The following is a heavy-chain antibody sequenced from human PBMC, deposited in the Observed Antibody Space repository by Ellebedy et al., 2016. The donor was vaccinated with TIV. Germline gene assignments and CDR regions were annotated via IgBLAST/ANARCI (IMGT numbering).Heavy chain of an antibody. CDR3: ARGEVTLYYYGMDV. CDR2: IYYGGST. J-gene: IGHJ6*02. CDR1: GCSISSYY. V-gene: IGHV4-59*01. Sequence: MPSETLSLTCTVSGCSISSYYWSWIRQPPGKGLEWIGYIYYGGSTNYNPSLKSRVTISVDTSKNQFSLKLSSVTAADTAVYYCARGEVTLYYYGMDVWGQGTAVTVSS.